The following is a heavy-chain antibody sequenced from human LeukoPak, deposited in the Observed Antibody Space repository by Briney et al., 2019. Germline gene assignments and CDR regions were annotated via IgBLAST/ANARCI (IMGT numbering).Heavy chain of an antibody. CDR2: IYYSGST. Sequence: SETLSLTCTVAGGSISSSSHYWGWIRQPPGKGLEWIGSIYYSGSTYYNPSLKSRVTISGDTSKNQFSLRLSSVTAADTAVYYCARASYSYDINGWVPFDYWGQGTLVTVSS. V-gene: IGHV4-39*07. D-gene: IGHD3-22*01. CDR1: GGSISSSSHY. J-gene: IGHJ4*02. CDR3: ARASYSYDINGWVPFDY.